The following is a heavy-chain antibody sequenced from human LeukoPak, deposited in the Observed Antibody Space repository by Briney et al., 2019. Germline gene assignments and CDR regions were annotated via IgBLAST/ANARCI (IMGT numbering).Heavy chain of an antibody. J-gene: IGHJ6*02. D-gene: IGHD6-13*01. CDR3: ARRYSSSWIAVLDV. V-gene: IGHV4-34*01. CDR2: INHSGST. Sequence: SETLSLTCAVYGGSFSVYYWSWIRQPPGKGLEWIGEINHSGSTNYNPSLKSRVTISVDTSKNQFSLKLSSVTAADTAVYYCARRYSSSWIAVLDVWGQGTTVTVSS. CDR1: GGSFSVYY.